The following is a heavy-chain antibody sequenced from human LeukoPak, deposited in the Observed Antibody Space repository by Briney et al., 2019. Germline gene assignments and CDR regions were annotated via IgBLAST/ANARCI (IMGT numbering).Heavy chain of an antibody. J-gene: IGHJ1*01. CDR2: IKSDGSST. D-gene: IGHD2-15*01. V-gene: IGHV3-74*01. CDR1: GFTFSRYW. CDR3: AKGSGYCTGGSCWRL. Sequence: GGSLRLSCAASGFTFSRYWMHWVRQAPGKGLVWVSRIKSDGSSTNYADSVKGRFTISRDNAKNTLYLQMNSLRAEDTAVYYCAKGSGYCTGGSCWRLWGQGTPVTVSS.